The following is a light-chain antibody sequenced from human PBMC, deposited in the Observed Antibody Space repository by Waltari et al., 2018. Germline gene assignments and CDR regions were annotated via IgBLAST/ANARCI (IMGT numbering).Light chain of an antibody. CDR3: QALGRSAWV. CDR1: TLGNNS. V-gene: IGLV3-1*01. CDR2: QDA. J-gene: IGLJ3*02. Sequence: SYELTQPPSVSVSPGPTASITCSGETLGNNSASWTQQKPGQSPLLVIYQDAKRPSGIPDGFSGSKSGNAATLTISGTQAMDEADYYCQALGRSAWVFGGGTKLTVL.